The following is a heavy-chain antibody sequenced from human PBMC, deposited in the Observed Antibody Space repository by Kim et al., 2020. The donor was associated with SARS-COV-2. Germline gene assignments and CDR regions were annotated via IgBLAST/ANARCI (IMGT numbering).Heavy chain of an antibody. CDR3: ARLKYGGVATISTGYYYYGMDV. CDR2: IYPGDSDT. Sequence: GESLKISCKGSGYSFTSYWIGWVRQMPGKGLEWMGIIYPGDSDTRYSPSFQGQVTISADKSISTAYLQWSSLKASDTAMYYCARLKYGGVATISTGYYYYGMDVWGQGTTVTVSS. J-gene: IGHJ6*02. CDR1: GYSFTSYW. D-gene: IGHD5-12*01. V-gene: IGHV5-51*01.